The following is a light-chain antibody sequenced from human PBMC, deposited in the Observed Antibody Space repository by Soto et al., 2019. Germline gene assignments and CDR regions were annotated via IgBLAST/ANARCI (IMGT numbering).Light chain of an antibody. Sequence: QSVLTQPPSASGTPGQRVTISCSGSSSNIGNSYVYWYQQLPGTAPKLLVYMNDQRPSGVPDRVSGSKSATSASLAISGLRSEDEADYYCAAWDDSLSGPVFGGGTKLTVL. J-gene: IGLJ2*01. V-gene: IGLV1-47*01. CDR1: SSNIGNSY. CDR2: MND. CDR3: AAWDDSLSGPV.